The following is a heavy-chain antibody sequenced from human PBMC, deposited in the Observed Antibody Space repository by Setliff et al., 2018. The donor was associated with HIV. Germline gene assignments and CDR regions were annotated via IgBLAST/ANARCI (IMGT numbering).Heavy chain of an antibody. Sequence: SETLSLTCNVSGGSIRSSSYYWGWIRQPPGKGLEWIGSIYYRGNTYYNPSLKSRVTISVDTSKNQFSLKLTSVTAADTAVYYCARRQQLWLLYAFDIWGQGTMVTVSS. CDR2: IYYRGNT. CDR1: GGSIRSSSYY. V-gene: IGHV4-39*01. CDR3: ARRQQLWLLYAFDI. J-gene: IGHJ3*02. D-gene: IGHD5-18*01.